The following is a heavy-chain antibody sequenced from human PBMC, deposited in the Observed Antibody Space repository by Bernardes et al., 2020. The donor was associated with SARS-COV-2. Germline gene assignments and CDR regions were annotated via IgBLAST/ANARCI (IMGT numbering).Heavy chain of an antibody. CDR1: GGSIRTNY. Sequence: SETLSLTCTVSGGSIRTNYWSWIRQPPGKGLEWIGYIYSSGSTLYNPSLKSRGTMSVDTSKNQFSLRLSSVTAADTAVYYCARGYYNYFGMDVWGQGTTVTVSS. V-gene: IGHV4-59*01. CDR3: ARGYYNYFGMDV. CDR2: IYSSGST. J-gene: IGHJ6*02.